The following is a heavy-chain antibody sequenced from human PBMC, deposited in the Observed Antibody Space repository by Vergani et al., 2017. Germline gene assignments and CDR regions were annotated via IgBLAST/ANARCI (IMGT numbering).Heavy chain of an antibody. J-gene: IGHJ4*02. Sequence: QVQLVESGGGVVQPGGSLRLSCAASGFTFSSYGMHWVRQAPGKGLEWVAFIRYDGSNKYYADSVKGRFTISRDNSKNTLYLQMNCLRAEDTAVYYCAKAAMGLFDYWGQGTLVTVSS. CDR2: IRYDGSNK. D-gene: IGHD5-18*01. CDR3: AKAAMGLFDY. CDR1: GFTFSSYG. V-gene: IGHV3-30*02.